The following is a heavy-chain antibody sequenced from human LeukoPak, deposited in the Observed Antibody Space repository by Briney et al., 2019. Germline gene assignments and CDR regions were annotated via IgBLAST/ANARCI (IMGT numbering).Heavy chain of an antibody. CDR3: ARVRGGVIKPDMPFDI. CDR1: GYTFTVYY. CDR2: INPNSIGT. Sequence: ASVKVSCKASGYTFTVYYMHWVRQAPGQGLEWMGWINPNSIGTNYAQKFQGRVTMTRDTSISTDYMELSRLRSDDTAVYYCARVRGGVIKPDMPFDIWGQGTLVTVSS. D-gene: IGHD3-10*01. V-gene: IGHV1-2*02. J-gene: IGHJ3*02.